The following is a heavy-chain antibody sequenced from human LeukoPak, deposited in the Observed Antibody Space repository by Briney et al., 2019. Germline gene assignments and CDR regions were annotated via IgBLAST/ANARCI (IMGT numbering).Heavy chain of an antibody. D-gene: IGHD1-26*01. V-gene: IGHV4-34*01. CDR2: INHSGST. CDR1: GGSFSGYY. CDR3: ARQWELKPTFDI. Sequence: SETLSLTCAVYGGSFSGYYWSWIRQPPGKGLEWIGEINHSGSTNYNPSLKSRVTISVDTSKNQFSLKLSSVTAADTAVYYCARQWELKPTFDIWGQGTMVTVSS. J-gene: IGHJ3*02.